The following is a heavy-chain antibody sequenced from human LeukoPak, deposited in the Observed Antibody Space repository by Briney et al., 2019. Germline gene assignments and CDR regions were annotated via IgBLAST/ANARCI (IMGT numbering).Heavy chain of an antibody. J-gene: IGHJ6*02. CDR2: IYPGDSDT. CDR3: ARHPAMVRGVFYYYYGMDV. D-gene: IGHD3-10*01. CDR1: GYSFTSYW. V-gene: IGHV5-51*01. Sequence: GESLKISCKGSGYSFTSYWIGWVRQMPGKGLEWMGIIYPGDSDTRYSPSFQGQVTISADKSISTAYLQWSSLKASGTAMYYCARHPAMVRGVFYYYYGMDVWGQGTTVTVSS.